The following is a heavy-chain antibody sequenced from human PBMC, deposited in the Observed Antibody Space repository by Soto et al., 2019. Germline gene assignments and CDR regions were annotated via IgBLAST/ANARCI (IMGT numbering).Heavy chain of an antibody. Sequence: EVQLVESGGGLVQPGGSLRLSCAASGFTFSSYWMTWVRQAPGEGLEWVANIQQDGSEKYYVDSVKGRFTISRDNAKNSLYLQMNWLRAEDTAVYYCSTNMVTRPFDFDYWGQGTLVTVSS. CDR1: GFTFSSYW. J-gene: IGHJ4*02. V-gene: IGHV3-7*02. CDR2: IQQDGSEK. D-gene: IGHD3-10*01. CDR3: STNMVTRPFDFDY.